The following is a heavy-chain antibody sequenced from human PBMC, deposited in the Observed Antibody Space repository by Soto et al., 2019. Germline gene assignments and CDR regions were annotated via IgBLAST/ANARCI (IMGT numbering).Heavy chain of an antibody. CDR3: ARHGRVSIGVDWFDT. V-gene: IGHV4-61*01. CDR2: ISYTGRT. J-gene: IGHJ5*02. CDR1: GDSVTSGSYY. Sequence: PSETLSLTCIVSGDSVTSGSYYWTWLRQPPGKGLEWIGYISYTGRTKYNPSLQSRVTISVDTSNNQFSLGLKSVTAADTAVYYCARHGRVSIGVDWFDTWGPGTLVTVSS. D-gene: IGHD2-21*01.